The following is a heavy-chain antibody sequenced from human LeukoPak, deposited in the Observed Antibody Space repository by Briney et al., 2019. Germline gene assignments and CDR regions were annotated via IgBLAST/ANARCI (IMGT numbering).Heavy chain of an antibody. Sequence: PGGSLRLSCAASGFAVSSNHMNWVRQAPGKGLEWVSGISGSGGSTYYADSVKGRFTISRDNSKNTLYLQVNSLRAEDTAVYYCAKDRGYSYGLSEIYYFDYWGQGTLVTVSS. CDR1: GFAVSSNH. D-gene: IGHD5-18*01. J-gene: IGHJ4*02. CDR2: ISGSGGST. CDR3: AKDRGYSYGLSEIYYFDY. V-gene: IGHV3-23*01.